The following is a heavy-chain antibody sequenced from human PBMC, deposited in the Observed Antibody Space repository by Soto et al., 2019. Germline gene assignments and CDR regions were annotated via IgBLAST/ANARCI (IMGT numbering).Heavy chain of an antibody. Sequence: GGSLRLSCAASGFTISTYWMTCVRQAPGKGLEWVANINQDGSEKYYVDSVKGRFTISRDNAKNSLYLQMNNLRAEDTAVYYCTRGLNLFDPWGQGTLVTVSS. CDR1: GFTISTYW. V-gene: IGHV3-7*01. CDR2: INQDGSEK. J-gene: IGHJ5*02. CDR3: TRGLNLFDP.